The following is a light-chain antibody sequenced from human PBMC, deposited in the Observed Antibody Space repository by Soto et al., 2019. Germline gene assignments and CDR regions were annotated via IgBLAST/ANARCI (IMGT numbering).Light chain of an antibody. CDR3: TSFTSSTTYV. J-gene: IGLJ1*01. CDR1: SSDVGGYNY. Sequence: QSVLTQPASVSGSPGQSITISCTGTSSDVGGYNYVCWYQHHPGKAPKLIISEVSNRPSGVSDRFSGSKSGNTASLTISGLQPEDEADYYCTSFTSSTTYVVGTG. V-gene: IGLV2-14*01. CDR2: EVS.